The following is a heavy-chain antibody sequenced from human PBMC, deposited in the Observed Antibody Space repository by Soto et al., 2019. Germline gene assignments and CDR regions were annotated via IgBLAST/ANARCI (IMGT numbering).Heavy chain of an antibody. Sequence: GGSLRLSCAASGFTFSSYAMSWVRQAPGKGLEWVSAISGSGGSTYYADSVKGRFTISRDNSKNTLYLQMNSLRAEDTAVYCCARPFAAAGHGDYWGQGTLVTVSS. J-gene: IGHJ4*02. CDR3: ARPFAAAGHGDY. D-gene: IGHD6-13*01. CDR2: ISGSGGST. CDR1: GFTFSSYA. V-gene: IGHV3-23*01.